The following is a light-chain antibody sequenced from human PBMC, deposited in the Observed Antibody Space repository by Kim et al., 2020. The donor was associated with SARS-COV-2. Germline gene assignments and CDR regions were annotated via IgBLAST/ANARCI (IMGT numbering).Light chain of an antibody. CDR1: SLRNYF. CDR3: NSRDSSGNHVV. CDR2: GKN. V-gene: IGLV3-19*01. Sequence: SSELTQDPAVSMALGQTVRITCQGDSLRNYFASWYQQKPGQAPVLVIYGKNNRPSGIPDRFSGSSSGNTASLTITGAQAEDEADYYCNSRDSSGNHVVFG. J-gene: IGLJ2*01.